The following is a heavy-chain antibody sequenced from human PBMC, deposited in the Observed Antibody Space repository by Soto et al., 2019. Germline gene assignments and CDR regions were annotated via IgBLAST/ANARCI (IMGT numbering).Heavy chain of an antibody. V-gene: IGHV1-2*06. CDR1: GYSFTDYH. J-gene: IGHJ6*02. CDR2: INPKSGGT. CDR3: ARGHSTDCSKGVCSFFYNHAMDV. Sequence: QVQLVQSGAEVKKPGASVRVSCKASGYSFTDYHIHWVRQAPGQGLEWLGRINPKSGGTSTAQKFQGGVTMTRDRFISTVYMELTRLRSDDTAVYFCARGHSTDCSKGVCSFFYNHAMDVWGQGTTVTVS. D-gene: IGHD2-8*01.